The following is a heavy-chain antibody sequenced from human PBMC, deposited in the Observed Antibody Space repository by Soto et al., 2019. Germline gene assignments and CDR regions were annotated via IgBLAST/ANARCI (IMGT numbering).Heavy chain of an antibody. Sequence: SETLSLTCTVSGGSVSSGSYYWSWIRQPPGKGLEWIGYIYYSGSTNYNPSLKSRVTISVETSKNQFSLKLSSVTAADTAVYYCAGERYDSSGYPFDYWGQGTLVTVSS. V-gene: IGHV4-61*01. CDR1: GGSVSSGSYY. J-gene: IGHJ4*02. CDR2: IYYSGST. D-gene: IGHD3-22*01. CDR3: AGERYDSSGYPFDY.